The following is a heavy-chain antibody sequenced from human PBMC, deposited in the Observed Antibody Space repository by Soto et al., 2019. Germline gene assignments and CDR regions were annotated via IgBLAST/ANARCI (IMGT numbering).Heavy chain of an antibody. V-gene: IGHV3-53*01. CDR2: IYSAGST. D-gene: IGHD2-21*01. CDR3: ARAREPEYITAIFFHI. CDR1: GLTVRSSY. J-gene: IGHJ4*02. Sequence: GGSLRFSCAASGLTVRSSYMSWVRQAPGKGLQWVSVIYSAGSTYYANSATGRITISRDISTNMVYLQMSSLADEDTALYYCARAREPEYITAIFFHIWGQRA.